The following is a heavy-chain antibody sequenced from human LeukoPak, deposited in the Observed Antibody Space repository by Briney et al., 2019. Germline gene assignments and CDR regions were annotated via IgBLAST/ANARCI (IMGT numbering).Heavy chain of an antibody. CDR1: GGSLSSGSYY. CDR3: ARDRGTYGDYIFDY. CDR2: IYTSGST. D-gene: IGHD4-17*01. J-gene: IGHJ4*02. Sequence: SQTLSLTCTVSGGSLSSGSYYWSWIRQPAGRGLEWDGRIYTSGSTYYNPSLKSRVTISVDTSKNQFSLKLSSVTAADTAVYYCARDRGTYGDYIFDYWGQGTLVTVSS. V-gene: IGHV4-61*02.